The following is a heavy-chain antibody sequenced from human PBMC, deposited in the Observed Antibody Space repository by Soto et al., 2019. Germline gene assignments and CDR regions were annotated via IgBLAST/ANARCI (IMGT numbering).Heavy chain of an antibody. J-gene: IGHJ6*01. CDR1: EFTFSSYG. CDR3: ARDGYCSGGSCYRAYGMDV. D-gene: IGHD2-15*01. V-gene: IGHV3-33*01. Sequence: SLRLSCASSEFTFSSYGMHWVRQAPGKGLEWVAVIWYDGSNKYYADPVKGRFTISRDNSKSTLYLQMNSLRAEDTAVYYCARDGYCSGGSCYRAYGMDV. CDR2: IWYDGSNK.